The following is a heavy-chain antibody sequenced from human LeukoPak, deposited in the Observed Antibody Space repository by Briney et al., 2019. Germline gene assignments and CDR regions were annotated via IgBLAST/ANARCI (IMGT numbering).Heavy chain of an antibody. CDR1: GYTFTGYY. V-gene: IGHV1-2*02. D-gene: IGHD6-13*01. Sequence: ASVKVSCKASGYTFTGYYMHWVRQAPGQGLEWMGWINPNSGGTNYAQKFQGRVTMTRDTSTSTVYMELSSLRSEDTAVYYCVSSWYGGVFFDYWGQGTLVTVSS. CDR2: INPNSGGT. CDR3: VSSWYGGVFFDY. J-gene: IGHJ4*02.